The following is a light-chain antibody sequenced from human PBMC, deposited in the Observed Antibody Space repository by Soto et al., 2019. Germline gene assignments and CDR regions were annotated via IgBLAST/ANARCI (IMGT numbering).Light chain of an antibody. Sequence: EIVMTQSPATLSVSPGGRATLSCRASESVDSNLAWYQQKFGQPPLLIIYKASNRATGIPARFSGSGSGTEFTLTISGLQSEDVAVYYCQQYILRPYTFGQVTKVE. CDR1: ESVDSN. CDR3: QQYILRPYT. J-gene: IGKJ2*01. V-gene: IGKV3D-15*01. CDR2: KAS.